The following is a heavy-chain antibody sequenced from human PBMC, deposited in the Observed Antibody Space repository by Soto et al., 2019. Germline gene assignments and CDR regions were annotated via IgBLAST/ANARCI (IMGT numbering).Heavy chain of an antibody. CDR1: GGTFSSYA. V-gene: IGHV1-69*01. J-gene: IGHJ6*02. CDR2: IIHIFGTA. Sequence: QVQLVQSGAEVKKPGSSVKVSCKASGGTFSSYAISWVRQAPGQGLEWMGGIIHIFGTANYAQKFQGRVTITADESTSTAYMELSILRSEDTAVYYCARPSDYSNYVFFLDYYYCMDVWGQGTTVTVSS. CDR3: ARPSDYSNYVFFLDYYYCMDV. D-gene: IGHD4-4*01.